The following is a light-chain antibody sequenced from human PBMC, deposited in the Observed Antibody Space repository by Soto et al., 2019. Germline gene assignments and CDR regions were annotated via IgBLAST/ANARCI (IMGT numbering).Light chain of an antibody. CDR1: SSDVGGYNY. J-gene: IGLJ7*01. V-gene: IGLV2-14*01. CDR3: CSYAGSSTYAV. CDR2: EVS. Sequence: QSVLTQPASVSGSPGQSITISCTGTSSDVGGYNYVSWYQQHPGKAPKLMIYEVSNRPSGVSNRFSGSKSGNTASLTISGLQAEDEADYYCCSYAGSSTYAVFGGGTQLTVL.